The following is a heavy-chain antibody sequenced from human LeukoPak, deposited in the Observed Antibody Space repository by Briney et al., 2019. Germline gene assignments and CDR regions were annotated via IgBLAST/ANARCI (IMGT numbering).Heavy chain of an antibody. CDR2: INSDGSST. CDR1: GSTFSSYW. CDR3: ARGAKNVRFLEWLSAEYFDY. D-gene: IGHD3-3*01. V-gene: IGHV3-74*01. J-gene: IGHJ4*02. Sequence: GGSLRLXCAASGSTFSSYWMHWVRQAPGKGLVWVSRINSDGSSTSYADSVKGRFTISRDNAKNTLYLQMNSLRAEDTAVYYCARGAKNVRFLEWLSAEYFDYWGQGTLVTVSS.